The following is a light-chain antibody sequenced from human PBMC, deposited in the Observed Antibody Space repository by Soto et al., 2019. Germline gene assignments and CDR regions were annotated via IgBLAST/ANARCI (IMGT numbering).Light chain of an antibody. CDR2: GSL. Sequence: DIQMTQSPSSLSASVGDRVTITCRASQAIRHDLAWYQQKPGRAPKRLIYGSLSLQSGVPSRFSGSGSGTEFTLTISSLQPEDFGTYYCLQHNLFPRTFGQGTKVEIK. CDR3: LQHNLFPRT. V-gene: IGKV1-17*01. CDR1: QAIRHD. J-gene: IGKJ1*01.